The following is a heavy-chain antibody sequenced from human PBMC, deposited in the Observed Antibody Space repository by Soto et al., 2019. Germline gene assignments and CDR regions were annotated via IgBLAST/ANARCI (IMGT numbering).Heavy chain of an antibody. CDR1: GFTFSSYG. CDR3: AKDLHTYYYDSSGYSADDY. D-gene: IGHD3-22*01. Sequence: RWSLRLSCAASGFTFSSYGRHWVRQAPGKGLEWVAVISYDGSNKYYADSVKGRFTISRDNSKNTLYLQMNSLRAEDTAVYYCAKDLHTYYYDSSGYSADDYWGQGTLVTVYS. J-gene: IGHJ4*02. CDR2: ISYDGSNK. V-gene: IGHV3-30*18.